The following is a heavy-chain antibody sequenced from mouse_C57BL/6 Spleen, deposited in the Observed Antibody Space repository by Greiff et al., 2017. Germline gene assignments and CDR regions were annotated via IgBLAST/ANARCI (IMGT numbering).Heavy chain of an antibody. CDR3: VRDHYYGSSYGGGAMDY. D-gene: IGHD1-1*01. CDR1: GFTFNTYA. J-gene: IGHJ4*01. Sequence: VQRVESGGGLVQPKGSLKLSCAASGFTFNTYAMHWVRQAPGKGLEWVARIRSKSSNYATYYADSVKDRFTISRDDSQSMLYLQMNNLKTEDTAMYYCVRDHYYGSSYGGGAMDYWGQGTSVTVSS. CDR2: IRSKSSNYAT. V-gene: IGHV10-3*01.